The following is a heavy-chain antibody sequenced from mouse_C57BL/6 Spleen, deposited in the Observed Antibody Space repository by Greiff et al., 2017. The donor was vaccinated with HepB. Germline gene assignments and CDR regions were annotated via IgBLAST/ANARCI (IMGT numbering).Heavy chain of an antibody. V-gene: IGHV1-69*01. J-gene: IGHJ2*01. CDR2: IDPSDSYT. D-gene: IGHD1-1*01. Sequence: VQLQQPGAELVMPGASVKLSCKASGYTFTSYWMHWVKQRPGQGLEWIGEIDPSDSYTNYNQKFKGKSTLTVDKSSSTAYMQLSSLTSEDSAVYYCARKEYYYGSSLDYWGQGTTLTVSS. CDR3: ARKEYYYGSSLDY. CDR1: GYTFTSYW.